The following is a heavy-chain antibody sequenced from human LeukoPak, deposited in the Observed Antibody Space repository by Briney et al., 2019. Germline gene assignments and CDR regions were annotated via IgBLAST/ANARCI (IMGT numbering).Heavy chain of an antibody. CDR2: IYPGDSDT. Sequence: GESLKISCKGSGYSFTSYWIGWVRPMPGKGLEWMGIIYPGDSDTRYSPSFQGQVTISADKSISTAYLQWSSLKASDTAMYYCARHRDCTNGICYKIDYWGQGTLVTVSS. J-gene: IGHJ4*02. D-gene: IGHD2-8*01. V-gene: IGHV5-51*01. CDR3: ARHRDCTNGICYKIDY. CDR1: GYSFTSYW.